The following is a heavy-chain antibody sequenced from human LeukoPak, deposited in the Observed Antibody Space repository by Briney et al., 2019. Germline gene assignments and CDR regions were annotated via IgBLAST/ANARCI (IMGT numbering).Heavy chain of an antibody. CDR2: IYYSGST. CDR3: ARSYSSSSYFDY. V-gene: IGHV4-59*01. D-gene: IGHD6-13*01. CDR1: GGSISSYY. J-gene: IGHJ4*02. Sequence: SETLSLTCTVSGGSISSYYWSWIRQPPGKGLEWIGYIYYSGSTNYNPSLKSRVTISVDTSKNQFSLKLSSATAADTAVYYCARSYSSSSYFDYWGQGTLVTVSS.